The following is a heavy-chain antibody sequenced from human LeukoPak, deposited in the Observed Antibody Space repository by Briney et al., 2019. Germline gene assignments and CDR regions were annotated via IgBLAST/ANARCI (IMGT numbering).Heavy chain of an antibody. CDR3: ATDRLTTGAFDI. D-gene: IGHD4-17*01. Sequence: ASVKVSCKTSGYTFTGYYIHWVRKAPGQGLEWMGWIDPNSGATKYAQRYQARVTMTRDTSYNTAYLELSGLRSEDTAVYYCATDRLTTGAFDIWGQGTMVTVSS. CDR1: GYTFTGYY. CDR2: IDPNSGAT. V-gene: IGHV1-2*02. J-gene: IGHJ3*02.